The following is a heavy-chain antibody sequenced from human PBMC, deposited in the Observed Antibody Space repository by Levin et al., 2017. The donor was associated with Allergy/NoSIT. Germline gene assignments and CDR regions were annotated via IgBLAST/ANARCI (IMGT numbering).Heavy chain of an antibody. J-gene: IGHJ4*02. CDR2: ISGSGGT. CDR3: AKSRGTFWSGYYHDY. CDR1: GFTFSSYA. D-gene: IGHD3-3*01. Sequence: RGESLKISCAASGFTFSSYAMSWVRQAPGKGLEWVSAISGSGGTYYADSVKGRFTISRDNSKSTLYLQMNSLRAEDTAVFYCAKSRGTFWSGYYHDYWGQGTLVTVSS. V-gene: IGHV3-23*01.